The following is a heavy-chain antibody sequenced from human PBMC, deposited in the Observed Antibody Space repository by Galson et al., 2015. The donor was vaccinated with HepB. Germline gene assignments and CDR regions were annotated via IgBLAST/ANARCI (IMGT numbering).Heavy chain of an antibody. V-gene: IGHV1-18*04. CDR1: GYTFTPNG. CDR3: AGDRDYRFDY. J-gene: IGHJ4*02. Sequence: SVKVSCKASGYTFTPNGISWVRQAPGQGLEWMGWISANSGNTKYAQNLQGRVTLTRDTPTSTAYLELRSLGSDDTAAYYCAGDRDYRFDYWGQGTLVTVSS. CDR2: ISANSGNT. D-gene: IGHD4/OR15-4a*01.